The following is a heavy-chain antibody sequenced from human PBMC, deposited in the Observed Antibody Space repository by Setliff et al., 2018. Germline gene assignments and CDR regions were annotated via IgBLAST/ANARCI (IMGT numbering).Heavy chain of an antibody. V-gene: IGHV4-39*01. CDR2: IYDSGTT. D-gene: IGHD3-3*01. CDR1: GGSISSSNYY. CDR3: AGMSGFLYMDV. J-gene: IGHJ6*03. Sequence: PSETLSLTCNVSGGSISSSNYYWGWIRQPPGRGLEWIGNIYDSGTTYYNPSLKSRVTIFVDTSKNQFSLNLNSVTAADTAVYYCAGMSGFLYMDVWGKGTTVTVSS.